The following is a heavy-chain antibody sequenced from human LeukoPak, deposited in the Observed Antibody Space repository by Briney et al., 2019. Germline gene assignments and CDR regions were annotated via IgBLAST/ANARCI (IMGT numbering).Heavy chain of an antibody. CDR3: AKEIWPTVTTPGHTHFDY. J-gene: IGHJ4*02. CDR2: ISSSSSYI. CDR1: GFTFSSYS. V-gene: IGHV3-21*01. Sequence: PGGSLRLSCAASGFTFSSYSMNWVRQAPGKGLEWVSSISSSSSYIYYADSVKGRFTISRDNSKNTLCLQMNSLRAEDTAVYYCAKEIWPTVTTPGHTHFDYGGQGTLVTVSS. D-gene: IGHD4-17*01.